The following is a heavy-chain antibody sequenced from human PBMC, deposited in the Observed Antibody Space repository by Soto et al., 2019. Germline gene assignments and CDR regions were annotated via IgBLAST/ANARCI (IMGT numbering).Heavy chain of an antibody. CDR2: ISGSGGST. D-gene: IGHD3-22*01. V-gene: IGHV3-23*01. Sequence: PGGSMRLSCAASGFTFSSYAMSWVRQAPGKGLEWVSAISGSGGSTYYADSVKGRFTISRDNSKNTLYLQMNSLRAEDTAVYYCAKSGLKYYYYSSGYYGIFDYWGQGTLVTVYS. CDR1: GFTFSSYA. CDR3: AKSGLKYYYYSSGYYGIFDY. J-gene: IGHJ4*02.